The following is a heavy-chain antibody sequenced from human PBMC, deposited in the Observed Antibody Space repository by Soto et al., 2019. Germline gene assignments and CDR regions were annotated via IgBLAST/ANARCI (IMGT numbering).Heavy chain of an antibody. Sequence: PSETLSLTCAVSGGSISSGGYSWSWIRQPPGKGLEWIGYMYHSGSTYYNPSLKSRVTISIDRSKNQFSLKLSSVTAADTAVYNCARHVYSSGWFEYNWFDPWGQGTLVTVSS. CDR3: ARHVYSSGWFEYNWFDP. CDR2: MYHSGST. D-gene: IGHD6-19*01. V-gene: IGHV4-30-2*01. J-gene: IGHJ5*02. CDR1: GGSISSGGYS.